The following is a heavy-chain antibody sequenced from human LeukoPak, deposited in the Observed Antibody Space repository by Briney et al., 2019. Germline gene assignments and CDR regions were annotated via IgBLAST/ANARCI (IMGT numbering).Heavy chain of an antibody. Sequence: GGSLRLSCAASGFTFSSYAMSWVRQAPGKGLEWVSAISGSGGSTYYADSVKGRFTISRDNSKNTLFLQMNSLRAEDTAVYYCAKGNYGDYGFDYWGQGTLVAVSS. V-gene: IGHV3-23*01. CDR1: GFTFSSYA. CDR3: AKGNYGDYGFDY. CDR2: ISGSGGST. J-gene: IGHJ4*02. D-gene: IGHD4-17*01.